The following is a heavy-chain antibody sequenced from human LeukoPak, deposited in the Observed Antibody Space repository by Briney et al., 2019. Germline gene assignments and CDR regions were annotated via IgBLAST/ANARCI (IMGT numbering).Heavy chain of an antibody. D-gene: IGHD3-10*01. Sequence: ASVKVSRKSSGYTFTSYDINWVRQATGQGLEWMGWMNPNSGNTGYAQKFQGRVTMTRNTSISTAYMELSSLRSEDTAVYYCARGTVRGGRNWFDPWGQGTLVTVSS. CDR3: ARGTVRGGRNWFDP. V-gene: IGHV1-8*01. CDR1: GYTFTSYD. CDR2: MNPNSGNT. J-gene: IGHJ5*02.